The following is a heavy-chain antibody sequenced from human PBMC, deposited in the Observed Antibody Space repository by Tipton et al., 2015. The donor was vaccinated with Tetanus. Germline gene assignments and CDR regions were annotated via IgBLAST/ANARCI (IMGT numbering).Heavy chain of an antibody. Sequence: TLSLTCTVSGGSLNTFYWNWIRQPAGKGLEWIGRVYSSGSTNYNPSLKSRVTMSIDTSKNQISLVLTSMTAAGTAIYYCARDFRERTGNYFSYYYSMDVWGQRTTVTVSS. CDR1: GGSLNTFY. V-gene: IGHV4-4*07. CDR2: VYSSGST. D-gene: IGHD1-26*01. J-gene: IGHJ6*02. CDR3: ARDFRERTGNYFSYYYSMDV.